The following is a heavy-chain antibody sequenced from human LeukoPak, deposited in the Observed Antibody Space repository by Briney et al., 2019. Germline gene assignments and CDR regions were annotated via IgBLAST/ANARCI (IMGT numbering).Heavy chain of an antibody. D-gene: IGHD6-13*01. CDR2: IYTTGST. V-gene: IGHV4-61*02. CDR3: ARDWGPSAATPYYFDY. CDR1: GGFISTGNYY. J-gene: IGHJ4*02. Sequence: SETLSLTCIVSGGFISTGNYYCSWIRQPAGKGLEWIGRIYTTGSTNYNPSLKSRVTISVDTSKNQFSLNLSSVTAADTAVYYCARDWGPSAATPYYFDYWGQGTLVTVSS.